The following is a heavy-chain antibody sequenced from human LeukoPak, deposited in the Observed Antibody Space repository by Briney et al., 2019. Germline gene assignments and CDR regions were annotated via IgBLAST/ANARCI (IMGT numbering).Heavy chain of an antibody. J-gene: IGHJ4*02. CDR2: IYHSGST. Sequence: SETLSLTCTVSGYSISSGYYWGWIRQPPGKGLEWIGSIYHSGSTYYNPSLKSRVTISVDTSKNQFSLKLSSVTAADTAVYYCARGRYYDSSGYYHPHFDYWGQGTLVTVSS. D-gene: IGHD3-22*01. CDR1: GYSISSGYY. CDR3: ARGRYYDSSGYYHPHFDY. V-gene: IGHV4-38-2*02.